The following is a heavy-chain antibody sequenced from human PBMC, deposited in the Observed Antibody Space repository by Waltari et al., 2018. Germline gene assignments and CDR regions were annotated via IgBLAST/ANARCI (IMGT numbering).Heavy chain of an antibody. V-gene: IGHV3-9*01. J-gene: IGHJ3*02. CDR1: GFTFDDYA. D-gene: IGHD2-15*01. Sequence: EVQLVESGGGLVQPGRSLRLSCAASGFTFDDYAMHWVRQAPGKGLEWVSGISWNSGSIGYADSVKGRFTISRDNAKNSLYLQMNSLRAEDTALYYCAKDIMSSGAEGAFDIWGQGTMVTVSS. CDR3: AKDIMSSGAEGAFDI. CDR2: ISWNSGSI.